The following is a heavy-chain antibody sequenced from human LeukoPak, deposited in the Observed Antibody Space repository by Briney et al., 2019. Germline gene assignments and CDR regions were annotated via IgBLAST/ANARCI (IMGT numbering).Heavy chain of an antibody. CDR3: ARRSCSSTSCYDY. CDR2: ISYSGST. D-gene: IGHD2-2*01. Sequence: SETLSLTCTVSGASINSYYWSWIRQSPEKGLEWIGYISYSGSTNYNPSLKSRVTISVDTSKNQFSLKLSSVTAADTAVYYCARRSCSSTSCYDYWGQGTLVTVSS. J-gene: IGHJ4*02. CDR1: GASINSYY. V-gene: IGHV4-59*08.